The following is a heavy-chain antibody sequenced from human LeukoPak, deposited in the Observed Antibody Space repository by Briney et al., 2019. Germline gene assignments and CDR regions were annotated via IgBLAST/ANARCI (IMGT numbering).Heavy chain of an antibody. Sequence: SETLSLTCTVSGYSISSGYYWGWIRQPPGKGLEWIGSIYHSGSTYYNPSLKSRVTISVDTSKNQFSLKLSSVTAADTAVYYCARGYSSDWYFDCWGQGTLVTVSS. CDR1: GYSISSGYY. J-gene: IGHJ4*02. CDR2: IYHSGST. D-gene: IGHD6-25*01. V-gene: IGHV4-38-2*02. CDR3: ARGYSSDWYFDC.